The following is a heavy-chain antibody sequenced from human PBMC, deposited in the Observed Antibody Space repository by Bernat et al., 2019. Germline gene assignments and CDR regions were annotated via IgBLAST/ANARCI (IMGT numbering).Heavy chain of an antibody. J-gene: IGHJ3*02. CDR2: IIPIFGTA. CDR3: ARRSPLRYFDPNAFDI. CDR1: GGTFSSYA. Sequence: QVQLVQSGAEVKKPGSSVKVSCKASGGTFSSYAISWVRQAPGQGLEWMGGIIPIFGTANYAQKFQGRVTITADESTSTAYMELSSLRSEDTAVHYCARRSPLRYFDPNAFDIWGQGTMVTVSS. V-gene: IGHV1-69*01. D-gene: IGHD3-9*01.